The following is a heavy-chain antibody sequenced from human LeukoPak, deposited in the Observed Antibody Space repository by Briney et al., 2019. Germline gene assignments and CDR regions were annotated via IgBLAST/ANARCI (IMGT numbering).Heavy chain of an antibody. Sequence: GGSLRLSCAASGFTFSDYWMTWVRQAPGKGLEWVANIKRDGSEKYYVDSVKGRLTISRDNAKNSLYLQMNSLRAEDTAVYYCAKKLGYCSSTSCSKPYYFDYWGQGTLVTVSS. CDR3: AKKLGYCSSTSCSKPYYFDY. J-gene: IGHJ4*02. CDR2: IKRDGSEK. V-gene: IGHV3-7*01. CDR1: GFTFSDYW. D-gene: IGHD2-2*01.